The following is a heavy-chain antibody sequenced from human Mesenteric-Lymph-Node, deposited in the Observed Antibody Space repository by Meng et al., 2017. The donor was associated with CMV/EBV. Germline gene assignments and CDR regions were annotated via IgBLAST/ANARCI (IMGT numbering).Heavy chain of an antibody. CDR1: GFTFRTYA. D-gene: IGHD2-2*01. CDR3: AKTVGSCSSTSCSEAMDV. CDR2: ISGTGDRT. J-gene: IGHJ6*02. V-gene: IGHV3-23*01. Sequence: GGSLRLSCAASGFTFRTYAMSWVRQAPGKGLEWVSTISGTGDRTYSADSVKGRFTISRDNSKNTLFLQMNSLRAEDTALYYCAKTVGSCSSTSCSEAMDVWGQGTTVTVSS.